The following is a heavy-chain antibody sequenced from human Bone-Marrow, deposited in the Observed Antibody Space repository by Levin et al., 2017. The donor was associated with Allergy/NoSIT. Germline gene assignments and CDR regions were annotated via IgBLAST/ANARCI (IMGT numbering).Heavy chain of an antibody. D-gene: IGHD1-1*01. CDR2: IYWDDDK. J-gene: IGHJ5*02. V-gene: IGHV2-5*02. CDR3: THRASTERHVNWFDP. Sequence: SGPTLVKPTQTLTLTCTFSGFSLSTSGVGVGWIRQPPGKALEWLALIYWDDDKRYSPSLKSRLTINKDTSKNQVVLTMTNMDPVDTATYYCTHRASTERHVNWFDPWGQGTLVTVSS. CDR1: GFSLSTSGVG.